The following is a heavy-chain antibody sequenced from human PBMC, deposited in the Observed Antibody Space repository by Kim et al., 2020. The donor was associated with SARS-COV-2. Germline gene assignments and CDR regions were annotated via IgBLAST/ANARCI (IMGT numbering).Heavy chain of an antibody. Sequence: PSLKSRVTISVDTSKNQFSLKLSSVTAADTAVYYCATSYCSGGSCYVGDYWGQGTLVTVSS. CDR3: ATSYCSGGSCYVGDY. V-gene: IGHV4-39*01. D-gene: IGHD2-15*01. J-gene: IGHJ4*02.